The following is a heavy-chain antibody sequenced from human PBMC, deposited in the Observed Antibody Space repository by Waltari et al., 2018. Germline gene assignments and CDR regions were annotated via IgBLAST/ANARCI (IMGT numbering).Heavy chain of an antibody. CDR1: GITYSNHW. Sequence: EVQLVESGGGLVQPGGSLRLSCEASGITYSNHWMIWVRLAPGKGLEWVANITRDGREEYYVDSVKGRFTISRDNAKKSLYLQLNGLRVEDTAVYYCARGSIAGTRGGFDMWGQGTMVTVSS. D-gene: IGHD3-10*01. J-gene: IGHJ3*02. CDR2: ITRDGREE. V-gene: IGHV3-7*03. CDR3: ARGSIAGTRGGFDM.